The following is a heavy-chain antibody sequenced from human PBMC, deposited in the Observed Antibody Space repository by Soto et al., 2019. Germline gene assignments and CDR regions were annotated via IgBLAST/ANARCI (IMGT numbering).Heavy chain of an antibody. Sequence: GESLKISCQVSGYTFTIYWIGWVRQMPGKGLEWMGIIYPSDSDTRYSPSFQGQVTISADQSINTAYLQWDSLKASDTAIYYCARPANTVADHFDLWGQGTPVTVPQ. D-gene: IGHD4-17*01. CDR2: IYPSDSDT. CDR3: ARPANTVADHFDL. CDR1: GYTFTIYW. J-gene: IGHJ4*02. V-gene: IGHV5-51*01.